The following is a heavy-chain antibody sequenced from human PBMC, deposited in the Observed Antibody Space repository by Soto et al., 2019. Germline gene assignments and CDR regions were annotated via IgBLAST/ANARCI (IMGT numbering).Heavy chain of an antibody. CDR2: IIPTFGTT. D-gene: IGHD5-18*01. Sequence: QVQLVQSGAEVKKPGYSVKVSCKAPGGNFSSNGIRWVRQAPGQGLEFMGGIIPTFGTTNYAHKFRGRVTITADESTGTAYMESSSLRSDDTAVYYCAGASDSTWYNWLDPWGQGTLVTVSS. CDR1: GGNFSSNG. CDR3: AGASDSTWYNWLDP. J-gene: IGHJ5*02. V-gene: IGHV1-69*01.